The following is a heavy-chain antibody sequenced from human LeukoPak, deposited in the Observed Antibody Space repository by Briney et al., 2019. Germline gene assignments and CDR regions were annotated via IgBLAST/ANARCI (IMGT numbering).Heavy chain of an antibody. CDR2: IRGNGDLT. J-gene: IGHJ4*02. V-gene: IGHV3-23*01. CDR3: ARWHTSGNNYYYDY. CDR1: GFTFSSYA. Sequence: GGSLRLSCAASGFTFSSYAMSWVRQAPGKGLAWVSSIRGNGDLTYYVDSLKGRFTISRDNSKNTLYLQMNSLRAEDTAVYYCARWHTSGNNYYYDYWGQGTLVTVSS. D-gene: IGHD3-22*01.